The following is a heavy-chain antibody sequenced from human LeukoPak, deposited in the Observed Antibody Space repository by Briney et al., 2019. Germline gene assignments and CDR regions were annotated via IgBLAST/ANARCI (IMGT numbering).Heavy chain of an antibody. Sequence: ASVKVSCKASGYTFTSYYMHWARQAPGQGLEWMGIINPSGGGTSYAQKFQGRVTMTRDMSTSTVYMELSSLRSEDTAVYYCARVYGSGSTYYYYYMDVWGKGTTVTVSS. CDR3: ARVYGSGSTYYYYYMDV. CDR1: GYTFTSYY. CDR2: INPSGGGT. V-gene: IGHV1-46*01. D-gene: IGHD3-10*01. J-gene: IGHJ6*03.